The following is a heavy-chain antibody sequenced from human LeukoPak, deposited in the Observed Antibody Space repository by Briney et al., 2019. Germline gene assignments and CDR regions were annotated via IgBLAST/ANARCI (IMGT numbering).Heavy chain of an antibody. V-gene: IGHV1-69*13. D-gene: IGHD3-10*01. Sequence: ASVKVSCKASGGTFSRYPISWVRQAPGQGLEWMGGIIPFIGTPTYAPKFQGRLTITADESTSTAYIALSSLRAGDTAVYYCARDRGPRGVWFDPWGQGTLVTVSS. CDR1: GGTFSRYP. J-gene: IGHJ5*02. CDR2: IIPFIGTP. CDR3: ARDRGPRGVWFDP.